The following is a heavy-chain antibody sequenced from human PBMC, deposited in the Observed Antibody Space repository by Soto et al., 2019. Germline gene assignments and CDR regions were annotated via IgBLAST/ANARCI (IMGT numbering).Heavy chain of an antibody. CDR3: ARDPSSGGYCPGPCCDY. D-gene: IGHD2-21*01. V-gene: IGHV4-39*02. Sequence: SETLSLTCTVSGGSISGSPYHWGWIRQPPGKGLEWIGSIGDDGRVYYNPSLTGRATLFVDTSKNRFSLNLNSVTAADTAVYYCARDPSSGGYCPGPCCDYWGQGTLVTVSS. CDR1: GGSISGSPYH. CDR2: IGDDGRV. J-gene: IGHJ4*02.